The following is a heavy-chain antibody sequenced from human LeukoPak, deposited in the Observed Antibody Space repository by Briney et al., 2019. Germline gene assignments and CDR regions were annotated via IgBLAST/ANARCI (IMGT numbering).Heavy chain of an antibody. CDR3: ATPQYCSGGNCYSFFYY. D-gene: IGHD2-15*01. J-gene: IGHJ4*02. CDR2: IYPGDSNT. Sequence: GESLKISCKGSGYSFTSYWIGWVRQMPGKGLEWMGIIYPGDSNTRYSPSFQGQVTISADKSISTTYLQWSSLKASDTAMYYCATPQYCSGGNCYSFFYYWGQGTLVTVSS. CDR1: GYSFTSYW. V-gene: IGHV5-51*01.